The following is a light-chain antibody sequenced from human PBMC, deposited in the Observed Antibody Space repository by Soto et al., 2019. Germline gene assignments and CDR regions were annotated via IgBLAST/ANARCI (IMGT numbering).Light chain of an antibody. CDR1: SSDVGDYNY. Sequence: QSALTQPASVTGSPGQSITISCTGTSSDVGDYNYVSWYQQHPGKAPKLMIYDVSNRPSGLSTRFSGSKSGNTASLTISGLQAEDEADHYCSSYTSSSTLVVFGGGTKLTVL. V-gene: IGLV2-14*01. CDR2: DVS. J-gene: IGLJ2*01. CDR3: SSYTSSSTLVV.